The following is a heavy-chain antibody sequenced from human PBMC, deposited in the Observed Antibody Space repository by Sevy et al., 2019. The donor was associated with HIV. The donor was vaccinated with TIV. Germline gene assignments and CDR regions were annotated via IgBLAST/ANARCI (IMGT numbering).Heavy chain of an antibody. Sequence: GGSLRLSCAASGFSFSNFGMSWVRQAPGKGLEWVLAISGSGGSTFYADSVKGRFIISRDNSKNTLYLKMSSLRAEDTAVYYCANALVRGFYGDSIFFDYWGQGTLVTVSS. V-gene: IGHV3-23*01. CDR1: GFSFSNFG. J-gene: IGHJ4*02. CDR3: ANALVRGFYGDSIFFDY. D-gene: IGHD4-17*01. CDR2: ISGSGGST.